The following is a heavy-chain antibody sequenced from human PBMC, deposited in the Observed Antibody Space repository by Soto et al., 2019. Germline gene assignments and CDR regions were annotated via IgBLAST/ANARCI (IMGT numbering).Heavy chain of an antibody. J-gene: IGHJ4*02. Sequence: SQPMPVTCTVSGGSISSGGDYRSWIRQHPGKGLEWIGYIYYSRSTYYNPSLKSRVTISVDTSKNQFSLKLSSVTAADTPVYYCARAWGGYFDYWGQGTLVTVSS. V-gene: IGHV4-31*03. CDR1: GGSISSGGDY. CDR2: IYYSRST. D-gene: IGHD3-16*01. CDR3: ARAWGGYFDY.